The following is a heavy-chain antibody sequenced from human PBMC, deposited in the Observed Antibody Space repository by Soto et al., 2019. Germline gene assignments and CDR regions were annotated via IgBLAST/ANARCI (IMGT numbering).Heavy chain of an antibody. CDR1: GFTFSSYW. J-gene: IGHJ6*02. CDR3: ARVYRYDLLTGYYFYGMDV. V-gene: IGHV3-74*01. CDR2: INSDGSST. D-gene: IGHD3-9*01. Sequence: PVGSLRLSCAASGFTFSSYWMHWVRQAPGKGLVWVSRINSDGSSTSYADSVKGRFTISRDNAKNTLYLQMNSLRAEDTAVYYCARVYRYDLLTGYYFYGMDVCGQGTTVTVSS.